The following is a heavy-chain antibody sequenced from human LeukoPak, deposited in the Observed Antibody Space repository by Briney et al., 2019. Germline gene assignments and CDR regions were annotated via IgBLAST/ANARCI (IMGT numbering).Heavy chain of an antibody. CDR3: ARGIDSSSWFSLDY. Sequence: GGSLRLSCAASGFTFSSYWMHWVRQAPGKGLVWVSRINGDGSSTAYADSVKGRFTISRDNAKNSLYLQMNSLRAEDTAVYYCARGIDSSSWFSLDYWGQGTLVTVSS. J-gene: IGHJ4*02. V-gene: IGHV3-74*01. D-gene: IGHD6-13*01. CDR2: INGDGSST. CDR1: GFTFSSYW.